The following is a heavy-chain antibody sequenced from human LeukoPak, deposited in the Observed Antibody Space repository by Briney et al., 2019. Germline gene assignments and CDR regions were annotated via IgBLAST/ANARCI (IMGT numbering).Heavy chain of an antibody. J-gene: IGHJ4*02. Sequence: SETLSLTCAVYGGSFSGYYWSWIRQPPGKGLEWIGEINHSGSTNYNPSLKRRVTISVDTSKNQVSLKLSTVTAADTAVYYCARGHSSGYPDYWGQGTLVTVSS. CDR3: ARGHSSGYPDY. CDR1: GGSFSGYY. CDR2: INHSGST. D-gene: IGHD3-22*01. V-gene: IGHV4-34*01.